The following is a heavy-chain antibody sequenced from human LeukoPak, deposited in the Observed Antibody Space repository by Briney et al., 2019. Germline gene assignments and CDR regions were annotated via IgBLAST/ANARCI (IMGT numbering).Heavy chain of an antibody. Sequence: GGSLRLSCAASGFTFSSYWMSWVRQAPGKGLEWVSYISSSGSTIYNADSVKGRFTIPRDNAKNSLYLQMNSLRAEDTAVYYCARDISYYGSGSYSPTDYWGQGTLVTVSS. V-gene: IGHV3-48*04. CDR1: GFTFSSYW. CDR2: ISSSGSTI. D-gene: IGHD3-10*01. CDR3: ARDISYYGSGSYSPTDY. J-gene: IGHJ4*02.